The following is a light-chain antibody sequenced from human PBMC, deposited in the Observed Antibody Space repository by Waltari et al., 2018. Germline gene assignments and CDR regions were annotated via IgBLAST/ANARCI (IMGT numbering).Light chain of an antibody. CDR3: QQYSSTPLT. CDR1: QRVLYSSYNKDF. V-gene: IGKV4-1*01. Sequence: DIVMTQSPDSLAVPLGERATINCKSSQRVLYSSYNKDFLAWYQQKPGQPPKLLIYWASTRESGVPDRVSGSGSGTDFTLTISSLQAEDVAVYYCQQYSSTPLTFGQGTRLEIK. CDR2: WAS. J-gene: IGKJ5*01.